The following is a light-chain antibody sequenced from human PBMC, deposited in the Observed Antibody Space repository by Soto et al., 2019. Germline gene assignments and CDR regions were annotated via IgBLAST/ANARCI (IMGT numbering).Light chain of an antibody. CDR3: SSYTTSSTQV. Sequence: QSALTQPASVSGSPGQSIAISCTGSSSDVGIYNYVSWYQQHPGKVPKLIIYEVSNRPSGVSNRFSGSKSGNTASLTISGLQAEDEADYYCSSYTTSSTQVFXTGTKVTVL. CDR1: SSDVGIYNY. CDR2: EVS. J-gene: IGLJ1*01. V-gene: IGLV2-14*01.